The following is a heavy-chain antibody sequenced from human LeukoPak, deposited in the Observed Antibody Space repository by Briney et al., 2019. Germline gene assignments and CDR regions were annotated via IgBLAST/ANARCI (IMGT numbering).Heavy chain of an antibody. Sequence: SVKVSYKASGGTFSSYAISWVRQAPGQGLEWLGGIIPIFGTANYAQKFQGRVTITADESTSTAYMELSSLRSEDTAVYYCARDYGDYPNWFDPWGQGTLVTVSS. CDR3: ARDYGDYPNWFDP. CDR2: IIPIFGTA. D-gene: IGHD4-17*01. CDR1: GGTFSSYA. V-gene: IGHV1-69*13. J-gene: IGHJ5*02.